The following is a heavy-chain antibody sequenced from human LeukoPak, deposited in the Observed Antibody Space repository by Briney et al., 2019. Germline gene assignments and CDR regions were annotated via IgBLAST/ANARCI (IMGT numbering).Heavy chain of an antibody. V-gene: IGHV4-34*01. D-gene: IGHD5-18*01. CDR3: ARESRLHTAMVEGGFDY. Sequence: SETLSLTCAVYGGSFSGYYWSWIRQPPGKGLEWIGEINHSGSTNYNPSLKSRVTISVDTSKNQFSLKLSSVTAADTAVYYCARESRLHTAMVEGGFDYWGQGTLVTVSS. CDR2: INHSGST. J-gene: IGHJ4*02. CDR1: GGSFSGYY.